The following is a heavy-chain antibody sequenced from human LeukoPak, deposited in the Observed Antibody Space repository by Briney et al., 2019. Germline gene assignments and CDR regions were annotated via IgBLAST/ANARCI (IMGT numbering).Heavy chain of an antibody. J-gene: IGHJ5*02. Sequence: TGGSLRLSCAASGFTFDDYAMHWVRQAPGKGLEWVSLISGDGGNTYYADSVKGRLTISRNNSQNSLYLQMNSLSTEDTALYYCAKGVFGDCSGGSCYSHWFDPWGQGTLVSVSS. CDR3: AKGVFGDCSGGSCYSHWFDP. CDR2: ISGDGGNT. D-gene: IGHD2-15*01. V-gene: IGHV3-43*02. CDR1: GFTFDDYA.